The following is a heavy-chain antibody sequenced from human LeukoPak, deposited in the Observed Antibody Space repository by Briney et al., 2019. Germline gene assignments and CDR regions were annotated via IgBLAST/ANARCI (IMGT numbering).Heavy chain of an antibody. J-gene: IGHJ5*02. Sequence: SETLSLTCTVSGGSISSSSYYWGWIRQPPGKGLEWIGSIYYSGSTYYNPPLKSRVTISVDTSKNQFSLKLSSVTAADTAVYYCAVGGAYCSGGSCYGWFDPWGQGTLVTVSS. V-gene: IGHV4-39*01. CDR1: GGSISSSSYY. D-gene: IGHD2-15*01. CDR2: IYYSGST. CDR3: AVGGAYCSGGSCYGWFDP.